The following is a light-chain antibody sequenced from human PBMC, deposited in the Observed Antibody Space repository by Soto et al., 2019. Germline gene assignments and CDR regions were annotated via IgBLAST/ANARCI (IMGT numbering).Light chain of an antibody. CDR3: QHPGT. Sequence: EIVMTQSPATLSVSPGERATLSCRASQSVSSNLAWYQQKPGQAPRLLIYGASTRATGIPARFSRSGSGTEFTLTISSLQSEDFAVYYCQHPGTFGQWTKVEIK. J-gene: IGKJ1*01. V-gene: IGKV3-15*01. CDR2: GAS. CDR1: QSVSSN.